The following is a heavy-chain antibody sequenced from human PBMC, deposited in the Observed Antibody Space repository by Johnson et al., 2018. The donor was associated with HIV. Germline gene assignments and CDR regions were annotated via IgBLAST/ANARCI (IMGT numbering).Heavy chain of an antibody. CDR3: AKGSWALWSP. V-gene: IGHV3-9*01. CDR2: ISWNSGSI. Sequence: VQLVESGGGVVRPGESLRLSCAASGFTFDDYAMHWVRQAPGKGLEWVSGISWNSGSIGYADSVKGRFTISRDNAKNSLYLQMNSLRAEDTAVYYCAKGSWALWSPWGQGTMVTVSS. CDR1: GFTFDDYA. J-gene: IGHJ3*01. D-gene: IGHD1-26*01.